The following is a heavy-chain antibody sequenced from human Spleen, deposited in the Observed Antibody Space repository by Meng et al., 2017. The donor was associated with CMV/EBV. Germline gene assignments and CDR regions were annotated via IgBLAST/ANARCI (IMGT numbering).Heavy chain of an antibody. CDR2: IYHSGNT. Sequence: ESLKISCTVSGGSISNINYYWGWIRQPPGKGLEWIGNIYHSGNTYYNPPLKSRITISVDTSKNQFSLELRSVTAADTAVYFCARVLVGAGDSWGQGTLVTVSS. J-gene: IGHJ5*01. D-gene: IGHD1-26*01. V-gene: IGHV4-39*07. CDR1: GGSISNINYY. CDR3: ARVLVGAGDS.